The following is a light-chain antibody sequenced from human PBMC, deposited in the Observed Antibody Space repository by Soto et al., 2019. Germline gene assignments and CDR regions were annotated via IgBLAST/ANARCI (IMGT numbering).Light chain of an antibody. V-gene: IGKV1-39*01. CDR1: ESISTY. Sequence: DIQMTQSPSSLSASVGDRVTITCRASESISTYLNWYQEKPGKAPKLLIYAASSLQSGVPSRFSGIGSGTDFTLTISSLQPEDFATYYCQQSHSTPFTFGPGTKVDIK. CDR3: QQSHSTPFT. CDR2: AAS. J-gene: IGKJ3*01.